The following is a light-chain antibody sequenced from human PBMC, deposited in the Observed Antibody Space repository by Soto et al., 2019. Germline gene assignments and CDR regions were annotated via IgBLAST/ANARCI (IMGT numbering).Light chain of an antibody. J-gene: IGKJ4*01. Sequence: DIQMTQSPSTLSASVGDRVTITCRASQSVSSWLAWYQQKPGKAPKLLIYDASSLESGVPLRFSGSGSGTDFTLTISCLQSEDFATYYCQQYYSYPQLTFGGGTKVDIK. CDR1: QSVSSW. CDR2: DAS. CDR3: QQYYSYPQLT. V-gene: IGKV1-5*01.